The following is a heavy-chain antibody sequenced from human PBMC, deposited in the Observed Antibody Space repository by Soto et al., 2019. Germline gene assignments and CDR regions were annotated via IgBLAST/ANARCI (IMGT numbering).Heavy chain of an antibody. J-gene: IGHJ4*02. V-gene: IGHV1-18*01. CDR1: GYTFTSYG. Sequence: QVQLVQSGAEVKKPGASVKVSCKASGYTFTSYGISWVRQAPGQGLEWMGWISAYNCNTNYAQKLQGRDTMTTDTSTSTAYMELRSLNSDDTAVYYCARDVDTSGYYGTTFDYWGQGTLVTVSS. D-gene: IGHD3-22*01. CDR2: ISAYNCNT. CDR3: ARDVDTSGYYGTTFDY.